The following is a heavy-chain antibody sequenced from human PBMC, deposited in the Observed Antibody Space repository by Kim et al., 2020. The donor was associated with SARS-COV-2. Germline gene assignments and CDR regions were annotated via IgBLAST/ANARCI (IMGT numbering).Heavy chain of an antibody. D-gene: IGHD3-3*01. V-gene: IGHV3-13*01. Sequence: GGSLRLSCAASGFTFSSYDMHWVRQATGKGLEWVSAIGTAGDTYYPGSVKGRFTISRENAKNSLYLQMNSLRAGDTAVYYCARGRWYYDFWSGYKGGEYRFDPWGQGTRVTVPS. J-gene: IGHJ5*02. CDR2: IGTAGDT. CDR1: GFTFSSYD. CDR3: ARGRWYYDFWSGYKGGEYRFDP.